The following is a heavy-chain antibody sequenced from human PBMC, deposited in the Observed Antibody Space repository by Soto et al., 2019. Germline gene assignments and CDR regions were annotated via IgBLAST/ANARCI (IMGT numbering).Heavy chain of an antibody. CDR2: INHSGST. D-gene: IGHD3-16*01. J-gene: IGHJ5*02. CDR1: GGSFSVYY. Sequence: PSDTLSLTCAVYGGSFSVYYWSWIRQPPGKGLEWIGEINHSGSTNYNPSLKSRVTISVDTSKNQFSLKLSSVTAADTAVYYCASSYAISPWFDPWGQGTLVTVSS. V-gene: IGHV4-34*01. CDR3: ASSYAISPWFDP.